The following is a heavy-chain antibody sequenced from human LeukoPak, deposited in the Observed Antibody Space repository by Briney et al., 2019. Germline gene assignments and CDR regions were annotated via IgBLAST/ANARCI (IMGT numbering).Heavy chain of an antibody. CDR3: AKEPVDTAMARFDY. J-gene: IGHJ4*02. CDR1: GFTFSSYA. D-gene: IGHD5-18*01. V-gene: IGHV3-23*01. CDR2: TSGSGGST. Sequence: GGSLRLSCAASGFTFSSYAMSWVRQAPGKGLEWVSATSGSGGSTYYADSVKGRLTISRDNSKNTLYLQMDSLRAEDTAVYYCAKEPVDTAMARFDYWGQGTLVTVSS.